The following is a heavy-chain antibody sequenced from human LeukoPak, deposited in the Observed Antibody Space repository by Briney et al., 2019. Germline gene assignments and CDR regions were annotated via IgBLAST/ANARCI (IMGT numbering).Heavy chain of an antibody. CDR1: GGSISSGGYS. V-gene: IGHV4-30-2*01. Sequence: SETLSLTCAVSGGSISSGGYSWSWIRQPPGKGLEWIGYIYHSGSTYYNPSLKSRVTISVDTSKNQFSLNLGSVTAADTAVYYCARATLVPAAYYFDYWGQGTLVTVSS. CDR2: IYHSGST. CDR3: ARATLVPAAYYFDY. D-gene: IGHD2-2*01. J-gene: IGHJ4*02.